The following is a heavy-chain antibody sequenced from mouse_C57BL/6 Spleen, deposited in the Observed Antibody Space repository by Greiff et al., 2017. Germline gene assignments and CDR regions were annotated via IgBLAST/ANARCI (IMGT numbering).Heavy chain of an antibody. D-gene: IGHD1-1*01. Sequence: EVQLQQSGPELVKPGASVKIPCKASGYTFTDYNMDWVKQSHGKSLEWIGDINPNNGGTIYNQKFKGKATLTVDKSSSTAYMELRSLTSEDTAVYYCARERDYYGSSWYFDVWGTGTTVTVSS. CDR1: GYTFTDYN. V-gene: IGHV1-18*01. CDR3: ARERDYYGSSWYFDV. J-gene: IGHJ1*03. CDR2: INPNNGGT.